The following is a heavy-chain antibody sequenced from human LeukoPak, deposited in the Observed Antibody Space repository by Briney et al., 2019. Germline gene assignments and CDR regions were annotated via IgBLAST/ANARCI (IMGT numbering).Heavy chain of an antibody. D-gene: IGHD1-26*01. V-gene: IGHV4-39*02. Sequence: SETLSLTCSVSGGSISSSGYYWGWVRQPPGKGLEWIGNIYYSGNTYYNASLSSRVTISVDTSKNDFSLKLRFVTAADTAVYYCAKSGGSGLIDYWGLGTLVTVSS. CDR3: AKSGGSGLIDY. CDR1: GGSISSSGYY. CDR2: IYYSGNT. J-gene: IGHJ4*02.